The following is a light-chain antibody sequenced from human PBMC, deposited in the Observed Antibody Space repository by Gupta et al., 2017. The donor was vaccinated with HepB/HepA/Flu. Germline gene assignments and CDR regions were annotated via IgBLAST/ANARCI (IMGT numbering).Light chain of an antibody. V-gene: IGKV1-39*01. CDR1: QSISSY. Sequence: IQMPKSPSSLSASVGDRVTITCRASQSISSYLNWYQQKPGKAPKLLIYAASSLQSGVPSRFSGSGSGTDFTLTISSLQPEDFATYYCQQSYSTPFTFGPGTKVEIK. CDR2: AAS. CDR3: QQSYSTPFT. J-gene: IGKJ3*01.